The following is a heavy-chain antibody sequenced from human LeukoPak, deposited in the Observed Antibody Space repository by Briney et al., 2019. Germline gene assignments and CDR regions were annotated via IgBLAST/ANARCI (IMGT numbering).Heavy chain of an antibody. CDR1: GFTFSSYG. Sequence: GGSLRLSCAASGFTFSSYGMSWVRQAPGKGLEWVSSISSSSSYIYYADSVKGRFTISRDNAKNSLYLQMNSLRAEDTAVYYCACSTSHYGMDVWGQGTTVTVSS. J-gene: IGHJ6*02. CDR3: ACSTSHYGMDV. CDR2: ISSSSSYI. D-gene: IGHD2-2*01. V-gene: IGHV3-21*01.